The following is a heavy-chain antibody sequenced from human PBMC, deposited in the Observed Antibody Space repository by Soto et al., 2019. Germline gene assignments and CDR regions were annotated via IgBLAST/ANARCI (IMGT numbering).Heavy chain of an antibody. CDR2: ISGSGGST. V-gene: IGHV3-23*01. D-gene: IGHD5-18*01. CDR3: AKDRSVDTRDWFDP. Sequence: GGSLRLSCAASGFTFGTYAMNWVRQAPGKGLEWVSGISGSGGSTYYTDSVKGRFTISRDNSKDTLYLQMNSLRADDTAVYYCAKDRSVDTRDWFDPWGQGTLVTVSS. J-gene: IGHJ5*02. CDR1: GFTFGTYA.